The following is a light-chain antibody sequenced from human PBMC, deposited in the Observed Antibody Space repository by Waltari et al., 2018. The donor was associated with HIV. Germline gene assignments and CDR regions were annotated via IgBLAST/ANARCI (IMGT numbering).Light chain of an antibody. Sequence: IVLPQSPATLSLSRRERATLSCTASQSVSSYLAWYQQKPGQAPRLLIYDASNRATGIPARFSGSGSGTDFTLTISSLEPEDFAVYYCQQRSNWLTFGGGTKVEIK. V-gene: IGKV3-11*01. CDR3: QQRSNWLT. CDR2: DAS. CDR1: QSVSSY. J-gene: IGKJ4*01.